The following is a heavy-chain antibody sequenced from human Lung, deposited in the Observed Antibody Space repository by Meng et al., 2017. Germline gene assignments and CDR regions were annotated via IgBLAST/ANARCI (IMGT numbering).Heavy chain of an antibody. CDR3: ATARFSFLLGLDY. J-gene: IGHJ4*02. CDR1: ADTFANYA. CDR2: ISTHNGNT. D-gene: IGHD2-8*02. Sequence: QVQLVQAGAEIKKPGASVKGSCKASADTFANYAISWVRQAPGQGLEWMGRISTHNGNTNYALKLQGRVTVTTDTSTSIAYMELRNLRSDDTAIYYCATARFSFLLGLDYWGQGTLVTVSS. V-gene: IGHV1-18*01.